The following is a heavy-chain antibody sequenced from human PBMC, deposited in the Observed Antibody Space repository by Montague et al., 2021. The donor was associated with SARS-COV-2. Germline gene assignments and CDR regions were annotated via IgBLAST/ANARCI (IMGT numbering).Heavy chain of an antibody. CDR3: ARGQPPRITFGGIISYGLDA. CDR1: GGSFSGYY. D-gene: IGHD3-16*02. CDR2: INHSGST. V-gene: IGHV4-34*01. Sequence: SETLSLTCAVYGGSFSGYYWTWIRQPPGKGLEWIGEINHSGSTNXNPSLKSRVTISVDTSKNQFSLKLRSVTAADTAVYYCARGQPPRITFGGIISYGLDAWGQGTTVTVSS. J-gene: IGHJ6*02.